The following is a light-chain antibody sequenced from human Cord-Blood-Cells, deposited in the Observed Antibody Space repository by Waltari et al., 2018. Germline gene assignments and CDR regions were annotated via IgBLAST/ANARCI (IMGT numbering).Light chain of an antibody. V-gene: IGKV3-11*01. J-gene: IGKJ1*01. Sequence: EIVLTQSPATLSLSPGERATLSCRASQWVRSYLSWYQQKPGQAPRLLIYDASNRATGIPARFSGSGSGTDFTLTISSLEPEDFAVYYCQQRSNWPPWTFGQGTKVEIK. CDR3: QQRSNWPPWT. CDR2: DAS. CDR1: QWVRSY.